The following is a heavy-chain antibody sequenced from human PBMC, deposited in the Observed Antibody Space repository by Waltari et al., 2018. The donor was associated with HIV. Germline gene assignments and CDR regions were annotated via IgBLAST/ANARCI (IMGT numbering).Heavy chain of an antibody. Sequence: EMQLLESGGGLVQPGGSLRLSCAASGSTFSSYAMHWVRPAPGKGLEWVSGISDSTGRKYYGDSVKGRFTISRDNSKNTLYLQMNSLRVEDTAIYYCAKDEAGVGSPEVWFDPWGQGTLVTVSS. CDR3: AKDEAGVGSPEVWFDP. D-gene: IGHD6-13*01. CDR1: GSTFSSYA. CDR2: ISDSTGRK. J-gene: IGHJ5*02. V-gene: IGHV3-23*01.